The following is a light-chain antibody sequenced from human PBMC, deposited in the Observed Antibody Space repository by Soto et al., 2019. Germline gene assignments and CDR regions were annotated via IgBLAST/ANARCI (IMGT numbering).Light chain of an antibody. Sequence: QSVLTQPPSVSGAPGERVTISCTGSSSNIGAGYEVHWYQQLPGTSPKLLIYEDTDRPSGVPDRFSGSKSGTSASLAITGLLAEDESVYYCQSYDNSLSGSYVFGTGTKVTVL. CDR2: EDT. CDR3: QSYDNSLSGSYV. J-gene: IGLJ1*01. CDR1: SSNIGAGYE. V-gene: IGLV1-40*01.